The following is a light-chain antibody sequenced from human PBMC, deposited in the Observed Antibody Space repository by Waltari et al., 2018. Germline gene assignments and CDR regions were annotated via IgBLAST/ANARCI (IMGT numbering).Light chain of an antibody. CDR1: QTINKF. Sequence: DIQMTQSTYSLSASVGDRVTITCRASQTINKFLNWYQHKPGKAPKLLIYGASSLYSGVPSRFSGSGSGTDFSLTINGLQPEDSATYYCQQSYSPPQNTFGQGTQVEI. V-gene: IGKV1-39*01. J-gene: IGKJ5*01. CDR3: QQSYSPPQNT. CDR2: GAS.